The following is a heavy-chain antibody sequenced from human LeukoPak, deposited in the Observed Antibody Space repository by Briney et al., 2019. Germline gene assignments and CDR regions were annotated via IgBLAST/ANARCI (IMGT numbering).Heavy chain of an antibody. D-gene: IGHD3-22*01. CDR1: GGSISSYY. CDR3: ARGYDSSGYYFDY. V-gene: IGHV4-59*08. CDR2: IYSGST. Sequence: SETLSLTCSVSGGSISSYYWSWIRQPPGKRLEWIGYIYSGSTNYNPSLKSRVTISVDTSKNQFSLKLSSVTAADTAVYYCARGYDSSGYYFDYWGQGTLVTVSS. J-gene: IGHJ4*02.